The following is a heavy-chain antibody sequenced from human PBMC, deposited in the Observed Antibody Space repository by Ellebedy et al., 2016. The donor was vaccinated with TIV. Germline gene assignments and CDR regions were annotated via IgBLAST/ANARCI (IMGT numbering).Heavy chain of an antibody. J-gene: IGHJ4*02. V-gene: IGHV3-7*04. CDR3: ARSVAGFDS. CDR1: GFSFSNYW. D-gene: IGHD4-23*01. Sequence: GESLKISXADSGFSFSNYWMSWVRQAPGKGPEGVHNIKPDGNEENYVDFVKGRFTISSDSGKNSLYLQMNSLRVEDTAVYYCARSVAGFDSWGQGTLVTVSS. CDR2: IKPDGNEE.